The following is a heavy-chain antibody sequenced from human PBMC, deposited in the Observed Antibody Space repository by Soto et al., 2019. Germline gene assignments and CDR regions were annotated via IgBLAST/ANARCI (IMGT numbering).Heavy chain of an antibody. CDR3: ARVRVMGGYDYQDY. V-gene: IGHV3-7*03. Sequence: RLSCAASGFTFSSYWMSWVRQAPGKGLEWVANIKRDGSEKYYVDAVKGRFTISRDNAKNSLYLQMNSLRAEDTAVYYCARVRVMGGYDYQDYWGQGTHVTVTS. J-gene: IGHJ4*02. CDR1: GFTFSSYW. CDR2: IKRDGSEK. D-gene: IGHD3-22*01.